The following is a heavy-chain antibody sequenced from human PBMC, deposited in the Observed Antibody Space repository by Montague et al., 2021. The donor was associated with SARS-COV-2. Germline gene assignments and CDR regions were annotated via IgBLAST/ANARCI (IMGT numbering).Heavy chain of an antibody. J-gene: IGHJ6*02. D-gene: IGHD1-14*01. CDR1: GFTFNSYW. V-gene: IGHV3-74*01. Sequence: SLRLSCAASGFTFNSYWMHWVRQAPGKGLVWVSRINSDGTTTTYADSVKGRFTASRDNAKDTLYLQMNSLRAEDTALYFCARGGPLSYYYYGIDVWGQGATVTVSS. CDR3: ARGGPLSYYYYGIDV. CDR2: INSDGTTT.